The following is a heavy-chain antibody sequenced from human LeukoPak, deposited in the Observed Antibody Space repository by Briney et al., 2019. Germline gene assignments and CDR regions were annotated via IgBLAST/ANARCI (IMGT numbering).Heavy chain of an antibody. CDR2: ISSSGSTI. CDR3: ARLMTGRRGAFDI. CDR1: GFTFSIYE. V-gene: IGHV3-48*03. Sequence: GGSLRLSCAASGFTFSIYEMNWVRQAPGKGLEWVSYISSSGSTIYYADSVKGRFTISRDNAKNSLYLQMNSQRAEDTAVYYCARLMTGRRGAFDIWGQGTMVTVS. D-gene: IGHD3-10*01. J-gene: IGHJ3*02.